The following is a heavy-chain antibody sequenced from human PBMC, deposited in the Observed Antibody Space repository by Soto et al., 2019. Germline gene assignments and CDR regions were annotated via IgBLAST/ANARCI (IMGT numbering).Heavy chain of an antibody. V-gene: IGHV3-48*02. Sequence: PELSLRLSCAASGFAFSGHTMNWVRQAPGKGLEWVAYIGNTLDTIYYADSVKGRFIISRDDAMKSVFLHMSSLRDDDTAVYYCARGYCSGGSCYGFDVWVRGTTVSVPS. CDR3: ARGYCSGGSCYGFDV. CDR2: IGNTLDTI. CDR1: GFAFSGHT. J-gene: IGHJ6*02. D-gene: IGHD2-15*01.